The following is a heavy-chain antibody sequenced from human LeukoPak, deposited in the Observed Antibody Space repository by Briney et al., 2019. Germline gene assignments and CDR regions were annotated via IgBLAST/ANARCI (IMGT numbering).Heavy chain of an antibody. Sequence: SETLSLTCAVYGGSFSGYYWSWIRQPPGKGLEWIGEINHSGSTNYNPSLKSRVTISVDTSKNQFSLKLSSVTAADTAVYYCASLGYCSGGSCYHQSSRYNWFDPWGQGTLVTVSS. CDR2: INHSGST. CDR3: ASLGYCSGGSCYHQSSRYNWFDP. D-gene: IGHD2-15*01. CDR1: GGSFSGYY. V-gene: IGHV4-34*01. J-gene: IGHJ5*02.